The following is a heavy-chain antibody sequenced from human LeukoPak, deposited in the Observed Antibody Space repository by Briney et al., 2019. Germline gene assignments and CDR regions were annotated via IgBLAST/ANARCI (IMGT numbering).Heavy chain of an antibody. D-gene: IGHD5-24*01. CDR1: GYTFTNYY. CDR3: ARVRDGYNDAYDI. V-gene: IGHV1-46*01. CDR2: IGGST. J-gene: IGHJ3*02. Sequence: ASVKVSCKASGYTFTNYYIHWVRQAPGQGLEWMGIIGGSTNYAQKFQGRVTMTRDTSTSTVYMELSSLRSEDTAVYYCARVRDGYNDAYDIWGQGTMVTVHS.